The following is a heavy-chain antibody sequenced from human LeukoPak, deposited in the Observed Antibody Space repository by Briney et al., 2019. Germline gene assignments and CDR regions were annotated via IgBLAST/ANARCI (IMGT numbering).Heavy chain of an antibody. CDR3: AKDLTSYDYGDYGESDY. V-gene: IGHV3-23*01. CDR2: ISGSARST. CDR1: GFTFTSYA. J-gene: IGHJ4*02. D-gene: IGHD4-17*01. Sequence: HSGGSLRLSCAASGFTFTSYAMSWVRQAPGKGLEWVSAISGSARSTFYADSVKGRFTISRDNSKDMVYLHMNSLRAEDTAIYYCAKDLTSYDYGDYGESDYWGQGTLVTVSS.